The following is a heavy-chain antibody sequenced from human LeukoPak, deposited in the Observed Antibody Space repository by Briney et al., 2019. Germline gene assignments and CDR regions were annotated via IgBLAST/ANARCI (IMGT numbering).Heavy chain of an antibody. D-gene: IGHD4-17*01. Sequence: SETLSLTCTVSGGSVSSGSYYWSWIRQPPGKGLECIGYIYYSGSTNYNPSLKSRVTISVDTSKNQFSLKLSSVTAADTAVYYCARGRAVTTLTGYYGMDVWGQGTTVTVSS. CDR2: IYYSGST. V-gene: IGHV4-61*01. CDR3: ARGRAVTTLTGYYGMDV. CDR1: GGSVSSGSYY. J-gene: IGHJ6*02.